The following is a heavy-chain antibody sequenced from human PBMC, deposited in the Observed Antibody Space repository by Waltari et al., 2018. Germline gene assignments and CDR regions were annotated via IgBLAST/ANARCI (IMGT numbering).Heavy chain of an antibody. CDR2: IDYSGNT. Sequence: QLQESGPGPVKPSETLSPRCPLPGGPLSRTRYYWGWIRQSPGKGLEWIGSIDYSGNTYYNPSLKSRVTISVDRSKNQFSLKLSSVTAAETAVYYCARGTTMAATANWGQGTLVTVSS. J-gene: IGHJ4*02. CDR3: ARGTTMAATAN. D-gene: IGHD6-19*01. CDR1: GGPLSRTRYY. V-gene: IGHV4-39*01.